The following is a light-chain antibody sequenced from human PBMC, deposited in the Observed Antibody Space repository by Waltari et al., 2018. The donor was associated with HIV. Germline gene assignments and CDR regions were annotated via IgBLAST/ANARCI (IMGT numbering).Light chain of an antibody. CDR1: QIVSSN. V-gene: IGKV3-15*01. J-gene: IGKJ4*01. CDR2: GAS. Sequence: EIVMTQSPATLSVSPGERATLSCRAIQIVSSNLAWYQQKPGQPPRLLIYGASIRATGIPARFSGSGSGTEFTLTISSLQSEDFAVFYCQQYNDWPPLTFGGGTKVEI. CDR3: QQYNDWPPLT.